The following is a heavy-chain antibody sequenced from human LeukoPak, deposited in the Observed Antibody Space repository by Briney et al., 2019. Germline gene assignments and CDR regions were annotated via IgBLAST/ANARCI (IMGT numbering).Heavy chain of an antibody. CDR1: GYTFTSYG. J-gene: IGHJ5*02. Sequence: ASVKVSCTASGYTFTSYGISWVRQAPGQGLEWMGWISAYNGNTNCAQKLQGRVTMTTDTSTSTVYMELRSLRSDDTAVYYCARASRYNWFDPWGQGTLVTVSS. D-gene: IGHD6-13*01. CDR3: ARASRYNWFDP. V-gene: IGHV1-18*01. CDR2: ISAYNGNT.